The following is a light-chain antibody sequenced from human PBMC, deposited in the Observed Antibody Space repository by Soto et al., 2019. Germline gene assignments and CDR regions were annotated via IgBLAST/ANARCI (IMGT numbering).Light chain of an antibody. J-gene: IGKJ1*01. CDR1: QTISNW. Sequence: DIQMTQSPSTLSASVGDTVTITCRASQTISNWLAWYQQKPGKAPKLLIYKASSLQSGVPSRFSGIGSGTEFTLTIRSLQPDDFATYYCQQYNFYSRTFGQGTKVEIK. CDR3: QQYNFYSRT. V-gene: IGKV1-5*03. CDR2: KAS.